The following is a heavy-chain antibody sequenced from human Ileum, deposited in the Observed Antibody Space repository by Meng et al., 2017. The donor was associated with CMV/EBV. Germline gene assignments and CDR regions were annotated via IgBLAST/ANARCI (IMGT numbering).Heavy chain of an antibody. Sequence: QVQLQESGPGLLKPSDTLSFTCTVSRGSILVYVWTWIRQPAGKGPECIGRIYTSGITNYNPSLESRVSMSVETSKNQFSLKLSSVTAADTAVYYCAREMRGGSGSFADWFDPWGQGTLVTVSS. V-gene: IGHV4-4*07. CDR2: IYTSGIT. CDR1: RGSILVYV. J-gene: IGHJ5*02. D-gene: IGHD3-10*01. CDR3: AREMRGGSGSFADWFDP.